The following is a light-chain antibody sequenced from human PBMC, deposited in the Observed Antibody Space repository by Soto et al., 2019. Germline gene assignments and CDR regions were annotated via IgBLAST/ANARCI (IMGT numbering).Light chain of an antibody. CDR3: QQYGSATRT. CDR2: DAS. Sequence: EILLTHSTCALSLSPGEGATLSCRASQGLXSSYLAWYQQKPGQAPRLPXDDASSRASGSPERLSGSGSGTGFSLTISSLEPEDFAVYYCQQYGSATRTFGQGTRLDIK. CDR1: QGLXSSY. J-gene: IGKJ5*01. V-gene: IGKV3-20*01.